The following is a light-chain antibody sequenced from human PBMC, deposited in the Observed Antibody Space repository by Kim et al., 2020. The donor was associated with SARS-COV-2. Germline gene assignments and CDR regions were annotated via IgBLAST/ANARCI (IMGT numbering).Light chain of an antibody. Sequence: FPGKRAALSCRASQGVSDNLAWYQQKPGQAPRLLIYGASAGATGIPARFSGSGSGKQFTLTISSLQSEDFAVYYCHQYNNWPLTFGGGTKVDIK. CDR1: QGVSDN. CDR2: GAS. CDR3: HQYNNWPLT. J-gene: IGKJ4*01. V-gene: IGKV3-15*01.